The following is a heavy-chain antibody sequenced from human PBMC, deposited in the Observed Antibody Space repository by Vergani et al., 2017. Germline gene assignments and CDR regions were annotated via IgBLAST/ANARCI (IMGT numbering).Heavy chain of an antibody. CDR1: GFTFSDYY. CDR2: ISSSSSYT. J-gene: IGHJ4*02. CDR3: AKDPQNYYDSSGYFDY. D-gene: IGHD3-22*01. Sequence: QVQLVESGGGLVKPGGSLRLSCAASGFTFSDYYMSWIRQAPGKGLEWVSYISSSSSYTNYADSVKGRFTISRDNAKNSLYLQMNSLRAEDTALYYCAKDPQNYYDSSGYFDYWGQGTLVTVSS. V-gene: IGHV3-11*05.